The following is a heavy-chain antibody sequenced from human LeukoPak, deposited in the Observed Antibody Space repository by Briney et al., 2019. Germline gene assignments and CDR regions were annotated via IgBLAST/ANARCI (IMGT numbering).Heavy chain of an antibody. CDR1: GGTFSSYA. CDR2: INPSGGST. D-gene: IGHD5-12*01. J-gene: IGHJ4*02. CDR3: ARVRYSGYDWTFDY. V-gene: IGHV1-46*01. Sequence: ASVKVSCKASGGTFSSYAISWVRQAPGQGLEWMGIINPSGGSTSYAQKFQGRVTMTRDTSTSTVYMELSSLRSEDTAVYYCARVRYSGYDWTFDYWGQGTLVTVSS.